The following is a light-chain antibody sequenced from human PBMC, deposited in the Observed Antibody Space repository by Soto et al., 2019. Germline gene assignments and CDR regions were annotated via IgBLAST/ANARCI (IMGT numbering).Light chain of an antibody. J-gene: IGLJ1*01. CDR1: SSDVGAYNS. V-gene: IGLV2-23*01. CDR3: CSSAPESTYV. Sequence: QLVLTQPASASGSPGQSITISCTGSSSDVGAYNSVSWYQQLPHKAPQVILYKGTQRPSGVSSRFSGSTSGNAASLTISGLQADDEADYFCCSSAPESTYVFGTGTKVTVL. CDR2: KGT.